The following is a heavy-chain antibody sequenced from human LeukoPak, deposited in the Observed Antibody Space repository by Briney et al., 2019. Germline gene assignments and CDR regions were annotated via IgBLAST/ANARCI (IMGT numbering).Heavy chain of an antibody. J-gene: IGHJ5*02. CDR2: IYYGRST. CDR3: ARAYGPELS. V-gene: IGHV4-34*01. Sequence: PSETLSLICAVYGGSLSGYYWSWIRQPPGKGLEWIGEIYYGRSTNYNPSLKSRVTISLDTSKNQFSLKMSSVTAADTAVYYCARAYGPELSWGQGTLVTVSS. D-gene: IGHD3-10*01. CDR1: GGSLSGYY.